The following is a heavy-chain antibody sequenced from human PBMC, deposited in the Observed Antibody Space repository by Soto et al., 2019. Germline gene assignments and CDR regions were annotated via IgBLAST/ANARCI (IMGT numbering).Heavy chain of an antibody. CDR1: GFTFSTYA. V-gene: IGHV3-23*01. J-gene: IGHJ4*02. D-gene: IGHD2-8*02. CDR2: ITGGGSDT. Sequence: EVQLLDSGGHLVQPGGSLRLCCAASGFTFSTYAMNWVRQAPGKRLEWVSSITGGGSDTYYADSVKGRFTISRDNSKNTLYLPMSSLRAEDTAVYYCAKGSRGHCTGVTCYAFDYWGQGTLVIVSS. CDR3: AKGSRGHCTGVTCYAFDY.